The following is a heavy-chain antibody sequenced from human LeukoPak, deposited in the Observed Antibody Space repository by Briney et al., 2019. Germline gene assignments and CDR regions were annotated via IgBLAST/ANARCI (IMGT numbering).Heavy chain of an antibody. CDR3: ATLRLPTRLDFDY. D-gene: IGHD3-16*01. V-gene: IGHV4-39*01. CDR1: GDSISRYY. J-gene: IGHJ4*02. CDR2: IYYSGST. Sequence: SETLSLTCTVSGDSISRYYWGWIRQPPGKGLEWIGSIYYSGSTYYNPSLKSRVTISVDTSKNQFSLKLSSVTAADTAVYYCATLRLPTRLDFDYWGQGTLVTVSS.